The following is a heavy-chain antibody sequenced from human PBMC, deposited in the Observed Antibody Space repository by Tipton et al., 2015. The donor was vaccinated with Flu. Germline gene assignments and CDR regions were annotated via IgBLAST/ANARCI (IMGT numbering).Heavy chain of an antibody. Sequence: SLRLSCGASGFSFRSYAMSWVRQAPGKGLEWVSTMNGSGAGTYSADSVKGRFTISRDNSKNTLYLQMDSLRADDTAIYFCAKNMDSLFFFDFWGQGTRVAVSS. J-gene: IGHJ4*02. CDR3: AKNMDSLFFFDF. V-gene: IGHV3-23*01. CDR1: GFSFRSYA. D-gene: IGHD2/OR15-2a*01. CDR2: MNGSGAGT.